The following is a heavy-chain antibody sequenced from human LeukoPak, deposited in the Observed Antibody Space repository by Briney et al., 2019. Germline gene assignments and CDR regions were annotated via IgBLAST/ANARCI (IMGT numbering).Heavy chain of an antibody. CDR3: AKGVTVRYFDWIDY. D-gene: IGHD3-9*01. J-gene: IGHJ4*02. CDR1: GFTFSSYS. CDR2: ISGSGGST. Sequence: GGSLRLSCAASGFTFSSYSMNWVRQAPEKGLEWVSAISGSGGSTYYADSVKGRFTISRDNSKNTLYLQMNSLRAEDTAVYYCAKGVTVRYFDWIDYWGQGTLVTVSS. V-gene: IGHV3-23*01.